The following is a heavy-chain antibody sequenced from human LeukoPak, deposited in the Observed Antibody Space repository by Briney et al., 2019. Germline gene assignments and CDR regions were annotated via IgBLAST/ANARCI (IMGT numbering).Heavy chain of an antibody. CDR1: GLSFSSYG. Sequence: PGGSLRLSCAASGLSFSSYGMHWVRQAPGKGLEWVAFIQYDGSNKFYADSVKGRFTISRDNSKNTLYLQMNSLRAEDTAVYYCAKSSSSSGFDYWGQGTLVTVSS. CDR3: AKSSSSSGFDY. D-gene: IGHD6-6*01. CDR2: IQYDGSNK. J-gene: IGHJ4*02. V-gene: IGHV3-30*02.